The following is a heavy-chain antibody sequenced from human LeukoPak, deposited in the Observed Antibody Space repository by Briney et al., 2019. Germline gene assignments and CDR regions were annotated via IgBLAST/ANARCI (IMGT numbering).Heavy chain of an antibody. CDR3: SRWGAVNGFDI. D-gene: IGHD3-16*01. Sequence: SETLSLTCTVSGGSISSFYWSWIRQSPGKGLEWIAYISDSGSTNYKSSLKGRVTISIDTSRNQFSLNLTSVTPADTAVYYCSRWGAVNGFDIWGQGTMVTVSS. CDR2: ISDSGST. J-gene: IGHJ3*02. V-gene: IGHV4-59*01. CDR1: GGSISSFY.